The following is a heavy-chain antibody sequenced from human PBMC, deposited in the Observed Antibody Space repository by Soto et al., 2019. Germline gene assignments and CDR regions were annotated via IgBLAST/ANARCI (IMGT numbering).Heavy chain of an antibody. D-gene: IGHD4-17*01. Sequence: GGSLRLSCAASGFTFSTYEMNWVRQAPGKGLEWVSYISGSGNSIYHADSVKGRFTISRDNAKNSLYLQMDSLRAEDTAVYYCATDRHDYGDYVDYWGQGTLVTVSS. CDR2: ISGSGNSI. J-gene: IGHJ4*02. CDR1: GFTFSTYE. CDR3: ATDRHDYGDYVDY. V-gene: IGHV3-48*03.